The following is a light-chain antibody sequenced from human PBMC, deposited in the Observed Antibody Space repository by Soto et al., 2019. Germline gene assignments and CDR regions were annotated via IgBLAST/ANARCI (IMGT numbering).Light chain of an antibody. J-gene: IGKJ2*01. CDR1: QSVSSN. Sequence: EIVMTQSPATLSVSPGERATLSCRASQSVSSNFAWYQQKPGQAPRLLIYGAPTRVTGIPARFSGSGSGTEFSLTISSLQPEDFAVYYCQQNNNWPPYTFGQGTKLEIK. CDR2: GAP. V-gene: IGKV3-15*01. CDR3: QQNNNWPPYT.